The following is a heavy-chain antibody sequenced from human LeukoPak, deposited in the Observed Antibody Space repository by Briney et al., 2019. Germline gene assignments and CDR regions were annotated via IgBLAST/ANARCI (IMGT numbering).Heavy chain of an antibody. D-gene: IGHD4-17*01. J-gene: IGHJ4*02. V-gene: IGHV4-59*08. CDR3: ARHQDYGGYPLDY. CDR1: GGSISDYY. Sequence: SETLSLTCTVSGGSISDYYWSWIRQPPGTGLEWIAYLYCSGSTNYNPSLKSRVTISVDTSKNQFSLKLSSVTAADTAVYYCARHQDYGGYPLDYWGQGTLVTVSS. CDR2: LYCSGST.